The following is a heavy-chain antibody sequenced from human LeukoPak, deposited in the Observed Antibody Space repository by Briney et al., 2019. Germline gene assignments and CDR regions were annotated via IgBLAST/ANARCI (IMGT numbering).Heavy chain of an antibody. CDR3: ARRDISSGWSFDY. CDR2: IYTSGST. J-gene: IGHJ4*02. V-gene: IGHV4-61*02. D-gene: IGHD6-19*01. Sequence: PSQTLSLTCTVSGGSISSGSYYWSWIRQPAGKGLEWIGRIYTSGSTNYNPSLKSRVSMSIDTTEDQVSLTIRSVTAADTASYYRARRDISSGWSFDYWGQGTLVTVSS. CDR1: GGSISSGSYY.